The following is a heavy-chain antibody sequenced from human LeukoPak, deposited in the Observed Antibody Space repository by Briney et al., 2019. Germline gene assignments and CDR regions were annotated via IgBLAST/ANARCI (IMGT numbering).Heavy chain of an antibody. CDR2: IWYDGSNK. Sequence: GGSLRLSCAASGFTFGSYGMHWVRQAPGKGLEWVAVIWYDGSNKYYAGSVKGRFTISRDNSKNTLYLQMNSLRAEDTAVYYCAKDWWLRFEAEVDYWGQGTLVTVSS. CDR1: GFTFGSYG. V-gene: IGHV3-33*06. CDR3: AKDWWLRFEAEVDY. D-gene: IGHD5-12*01. J-gene: IGHJ4*02.